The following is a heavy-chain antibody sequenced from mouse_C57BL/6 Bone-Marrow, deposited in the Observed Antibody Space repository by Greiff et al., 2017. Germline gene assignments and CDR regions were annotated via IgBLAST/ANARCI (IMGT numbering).Heavy chain of an antibody. Sequence: EVQGVESGGGLVQPGGSLKLSCAASGFTFSDYGMHWVRQAPEKGLEWVAYISSGSSTLYYAATVKGRFTISRDNAKNTLFLQMTSVRSEDTAMYYCARGDYGSSFDYWGQGTTLTVSS. CDR2: ISSGSSTL. J-gene: IGHJ2*01. CDR1: GFTFSDYG. D-gene: IGHD1-1*01. V-gene: IGHV5-17*01. CDR3: ARGDYGSSFDY.